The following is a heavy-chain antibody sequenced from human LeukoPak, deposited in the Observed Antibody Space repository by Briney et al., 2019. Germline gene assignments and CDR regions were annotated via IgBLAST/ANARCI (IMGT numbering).Heavy chain of an antibody. Sequence: SETLSLTCTVSGGTISSINYYWGWIRQAPGRGLECIGNIYYVGTTYYNPSLRSRVTISVDTSKGQFSLKLTSVTAADTAVYYCAAYYYGSGSSPGFFDPWGHGTLVTVSS. CDR3: AAYYYGSGSSPGFFDP. J-gene: IGHJ5*02. CDR2: IYYVGTT. D-gene: IGHD3-10*01. V-gene: IGHV4-39*01. CDR1: GGTISSINYY.